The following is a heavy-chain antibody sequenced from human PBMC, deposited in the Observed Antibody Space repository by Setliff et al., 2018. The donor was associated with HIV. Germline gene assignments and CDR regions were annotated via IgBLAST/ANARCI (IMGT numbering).Heavy chain of an antibody. CDR3: ARDRRGYYYGSGSCYMDV. CDR1: GDSISSYY. J-gene: IGHJ6*03. V-gene: IGHV4-4*08. Sequence: PSETLSLTCTVSGDSISSYYWSWIRQSPGKGLEWIGYIYTSGITDYNPSLKSRVTISGDTSKNQFSLKLSSVTAADTAVYYCARDRRGYYYGSGSCYMDVWGTGTTVTVSS. D-gene: IGHD3-10*01. CDR2: IYTSGIT.